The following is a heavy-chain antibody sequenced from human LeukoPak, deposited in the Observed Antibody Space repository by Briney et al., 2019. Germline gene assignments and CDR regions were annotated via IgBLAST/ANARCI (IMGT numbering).Heavy chain of an antibody. CDR3: ARDQRVGDSSGYPLDY. CDR1: GGLISSSGNFY. CDR2: VYYSGYT. V-gene: IGHV4-39*07. Sequence: SETLSLTCTVSGGLISSSGNFYRGWIRQLPGKGLEWIGSVYYSGYTYDNPSLKSRVTVSVDTSKNQFSLKPSSVTAADTAVYYCARDQRVGDSSGYPLDYWGQGTLVTVSS. J-gene: IGHJ4*02. D-gene: IGHD3-22*01.